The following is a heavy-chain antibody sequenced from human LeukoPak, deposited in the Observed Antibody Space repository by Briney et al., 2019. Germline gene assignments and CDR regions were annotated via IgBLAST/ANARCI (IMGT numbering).Heavy chain of an antibody. D-gene: IGHD6-13*01. CDR1: GYTFTGYY. J-gene: IGHJ3*02. V-gene: IGHV1-2*02. CDR2: INPNSGGA. CDR3: ARVAAAGPDAFDI. Sequence: ASVKVPCKASGYTFTGYYMHWVRQAPGQGLEWMGWINPNSGGANYAQKFQGRVTMTRDTSISTAYMELSRLRSDDTAVYYCARVAAAGPDAFDIWGQGTMVTVSS.